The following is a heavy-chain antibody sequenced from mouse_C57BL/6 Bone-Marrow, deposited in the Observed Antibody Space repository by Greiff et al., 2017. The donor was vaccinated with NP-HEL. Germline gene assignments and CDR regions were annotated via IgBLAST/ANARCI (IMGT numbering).Heavy chain of an antibody. CDR2: IDPENGDT. V-gene: IGHV14-4*01. J-gene: IGHJ4*01. CDR1: GFNIKDDY. D-gene: IGHD1-1*01. Sequence: EVKLMESGAELVRPGASVKLSCTASGFNIKDDYMHWVKQRPEQGLEWIGWIDPENGDTEYASKFQGKATITADTSSNTAYLQLSSLPSEDTAVYYCTTHYGTPYYYAMDYWGQGTSVTVSS. CDR3: TTHYGTPYYYAMDY.